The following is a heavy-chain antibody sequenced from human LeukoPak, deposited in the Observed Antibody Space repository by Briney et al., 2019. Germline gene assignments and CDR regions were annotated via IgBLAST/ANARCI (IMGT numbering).Heavy chain of an antibody. V-gene: IGHV1-2*02. Sequence: GASVKVSCKASGYTFTGYYMHWVRQAPGQGLEWMGWINPNSGGTNYAQKFQGRVTMTRDTSISTAYVELSRLRSDDTAVYYCARDNSSGWYYPPFDYWGQGTLSPSPQ. D-gene: IGHD6-19*01. CDR2: INPNSGGT. CDR3: ARDNSSGWYYPPFDY. CDR1: GYTFTGYY. J-gene: IGHJ4*02.